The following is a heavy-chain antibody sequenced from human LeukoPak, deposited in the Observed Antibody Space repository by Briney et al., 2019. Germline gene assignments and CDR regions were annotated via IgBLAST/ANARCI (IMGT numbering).Heavy chain of an antibody. V-gene: IGHV4-59*08. CDR1: GFTVSSNY. Sequence: GSLRLSCAASGFTVSSNYMSWVRQAPGKGLEWIGYIYYSGSTNYNPSLKSRVTISVDTSKNQFSLKLSSVTAADTAVYYCARPYCGGDCYSFPWYFDLWGRGTLVTVSS. D-gene: IGHD2-21*02. J-gene: IGHJ2*01. CDR2: IYYSGST. CDR3: ARPYCGGDCYSFPWYFDL.